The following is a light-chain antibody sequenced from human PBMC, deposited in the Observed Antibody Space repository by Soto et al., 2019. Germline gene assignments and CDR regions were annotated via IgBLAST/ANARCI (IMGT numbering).Light chain of an antibody. CDR3: QQYNNFPFT. Sequence: DIQMTQSPSTLSASVGDRVTITCRASQSLSSWLAWYQQKPGKVPKLLIYDASSLESGVPSRFSGSGSGTEFTLTISSLQPDDFATYYCQQYNNFPFTFGGGTKVEIK. CDR1: QSLSSW. CDR2: DAS. J-gene: IGKJ4*01. V-gene: IGKV1-5*01.